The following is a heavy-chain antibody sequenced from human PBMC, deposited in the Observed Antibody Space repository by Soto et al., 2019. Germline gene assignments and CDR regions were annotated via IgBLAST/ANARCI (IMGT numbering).Heavy chain of an antibody. CDR1: GGTFSSYA. CDR2: ITPFNGNT. Sequence: GASVKVSCKASGGTFSSYAISWVRQAPGQGLEWMGGITPFNGNTNYAQKFQDRVTITRDRSMSTAYMELSSLRSEDTAMYYCAIFDYGDYDDAFDIWGQGTMVTVSS. V-gene: IGHV1-45*02. J-gene: IGHJ3*02. D-gene: IGHD4-17*01. CDR3: AIFDYGDYDDAFDI.